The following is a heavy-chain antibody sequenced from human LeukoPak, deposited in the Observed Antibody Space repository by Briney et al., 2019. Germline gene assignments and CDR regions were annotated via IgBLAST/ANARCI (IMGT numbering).Heavy chain of an antibody. J-gene: IGHJ5*02. CDR1: GFTFSSYS. V-gene: IGHV3-21*01. Sequence: GGSLRLSCVASGFTFSSYSMNWVRQAPGKGLEWVSSISSSSSYKYYTDSVKGRFTVSRDNSKNTVYLQMNSLRAEDTAVYYCARHDYGGSWGQGTLVTVSS. CDR2: ISSSSSYK. D-gene: IGHD4-23*01. CDR3: ARHDYGGS.